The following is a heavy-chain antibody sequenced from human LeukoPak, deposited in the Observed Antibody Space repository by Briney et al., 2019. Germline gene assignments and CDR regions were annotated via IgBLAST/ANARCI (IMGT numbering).Heavy chain of an antibody. J-gene: IGHJ3*02. D-gene: IGHD3-22*01. Sequence: GGTLRLSCAASGFTFSSYGMSWVRQAPGKGLEWVSVIYSGGSTYYADSVKGRFTVSRDNSKNTLYLQMSSLRAEDTAVYYCARAYYYDSSGYYNAFDIWGQGTMVTVSS. V-gene: IGHV3-66*01. CDR3: ARAYYYDSSGYYNAFDI. CDR1: GFTFSSYG. CDR2: IYSGGST.